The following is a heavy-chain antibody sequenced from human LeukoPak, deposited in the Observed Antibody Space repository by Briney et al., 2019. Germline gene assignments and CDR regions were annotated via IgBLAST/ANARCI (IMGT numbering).Heavy chain of an antibody. J-gene: IGHJ6*03. V-gene: IGHV3-21*01. CDR2: ISSSSRYI. Sequence: GGSLRLSCAASGFTFSSYGMNWVRQAPGKGLEWVSYISSSSRYIYYADSVKGRFIISRDNAKNSLYLQMNSLRAEDTAVYYCARDARGSSGYYEFLYNYYYNMEVWGKGTTVTISS. CDR1: GFTFSSYG. D-gene: IGHD3-22*01. CDR3: ARDARGSSGYYEFLYNYYYNMEV.